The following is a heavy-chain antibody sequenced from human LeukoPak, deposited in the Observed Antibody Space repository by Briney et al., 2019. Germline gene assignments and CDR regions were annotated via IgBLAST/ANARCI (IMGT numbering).Heavy chain of an antibody. CDR2: IIPIFGTA. V-gene: IGHV1-69*13. CDR3: ARGTGGSYLKYYFDY. J-gene: IGHJ4*02. Sequence: SLKASCKASRYTFTSYAMNSVRQAPGQGLEWMGGIIPIFGTANYAQKFQGRVTITADESTSTAYMELSSLRSEDTAVYYCARGTGGSYLKYYFDYWGQGTLVTVSS. CDR1: RYTFTSYA. D-gene: IGHD1-26*01.